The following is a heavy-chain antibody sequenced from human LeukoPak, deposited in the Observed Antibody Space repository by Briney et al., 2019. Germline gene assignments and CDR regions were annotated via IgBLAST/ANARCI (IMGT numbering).Heavy chain of an antibody. CDR2: IYYSGNT. D-gene: IGHD4-17*01. V-gene: IGHV4-59*08. Sequence: SETLSLTCTVSGASISSYYWSWIRQPPGKGLEWIAYIYYSGNTDYNPSLKSRVTISLDTSNNQFSLKLSSVTAADTAVYYCASHDYGNWYFDVWGRGTLVTVSS. CDR3: ASHDYGNWYFDV. CDR1: GASISSYY. J-gene: IGHJ2*01.